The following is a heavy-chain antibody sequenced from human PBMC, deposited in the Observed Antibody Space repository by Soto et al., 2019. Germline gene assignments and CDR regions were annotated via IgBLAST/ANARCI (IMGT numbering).Heavy chain of an antibody. Sequence: QVQLVESGGGVVQPGRSLRLSCAASGFTFSSYVMHWVRQAPGKGLEWVVVISKDGSNKHYADSVKGRFTISRDNSKNTLYLQMNSLRAEDTAVYYCSRSYCSDDCALDYWGQGTLVTV. D-gene: IGHD2-21*02. CDR1: GFTFSSYV. V-gene: IGHV3-30-3*01. J-gene: IGHJ4*02. CDR2: ISKDGSNK. CDR3: SRSYCSDDCALDY.